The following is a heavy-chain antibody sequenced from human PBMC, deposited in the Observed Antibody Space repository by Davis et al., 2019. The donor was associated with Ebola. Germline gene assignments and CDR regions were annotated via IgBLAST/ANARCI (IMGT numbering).Heavy chain of an antibody. D-gene: IGHD2-15*01. Sequence: GSLRLSCAVYGGSFSGYYWSWIRQPPGKGLEWIGEINLFGSTNYKPSLKSRVTISVDTSKNQFFLKLSSGTAADTAVYYCASMVGGYRCSGGSCYSPWYFDLWGRGTLVTVSS. CDR1: GGSFSGYY. CDR2: INLFGST. J-gene: IGHJ2*01. CDR3: ASMVGGYRCSGGSCYSPWYFDL. V-gene: IGHV4-34*01.